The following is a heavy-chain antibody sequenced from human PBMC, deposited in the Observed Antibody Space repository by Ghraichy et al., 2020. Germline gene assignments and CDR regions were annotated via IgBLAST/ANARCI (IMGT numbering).Heavy chain of an antibody. J-gene: IGHJ4*02. D-gene: IGHD6-13*01. CDR1: GFTFSSYW. CDR2: IKQDGSEK. V-gene: IGHV3-7*03. CDR3: ARSDAMYSSSWSFDY. Sequence: GGSLRLSCAASGFTFSSYWMSWVRQAPGKGLEWVANIKQDGSEKYYVDSVKGRFTISRDNAKNSLYLQMNSLRAEDTAVYYCARSDAMYSSSWSFDYWGQGTLVTVSS.